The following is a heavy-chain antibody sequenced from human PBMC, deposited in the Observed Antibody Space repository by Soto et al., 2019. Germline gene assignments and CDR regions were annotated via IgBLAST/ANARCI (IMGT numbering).Heavy chain of an antibody. CDR2: IIPCHNTL. CDR3: ASGASRWYPYFFAS. D-gene: IGHD6-13*01. V-gene: IGHV1-69*01. CDR1: EGTFNSYA. Sequence: QAQVVQSGAEVRKPGSSVKLSCKASEGTFNSYAIAWVRQAPGQGLEWMGGIIPCHNTLNYAQKFQDRVTITADDSTNTVYMELSSLRSDDTAVYFCASGASRWYPYFFASWAQGTLVTVSS. J-gene: IGHJ4*02.